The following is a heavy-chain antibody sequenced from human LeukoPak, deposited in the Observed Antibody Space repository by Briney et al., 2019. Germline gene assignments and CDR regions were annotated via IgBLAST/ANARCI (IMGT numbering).Heavy chain of an antibody. CDR2: ISAYNGNT. V-gene: IGHV1-18*01. CDR1: GYTFTSYG. CDR3: ARKGRVVGASFYYYYYMDV. J-gene: IGHJ6*03. D-gene: IGHD1-26*01. Sequence: GASVKVSCKASGYTFTSYGISWVRQAPGQGLEWMGWISAYNGNTNYAQKLQGRVTMTTDTSTSTAYMELRSLRSDDTAVYYCARKGRVVGASFYYYYYMDVWGKGTTVTVSS.